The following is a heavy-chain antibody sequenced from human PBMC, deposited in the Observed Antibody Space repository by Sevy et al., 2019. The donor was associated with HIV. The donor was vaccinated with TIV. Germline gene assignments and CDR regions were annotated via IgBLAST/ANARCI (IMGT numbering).Heavy chain of an antibody. Sequence: SETLSLTCAVSGVSVSSDTYYWSWIRQPPGKGLEWIGYVYHTGSTNYSPSFKSRVTISVDTSKNQFSLRLFSAAAADTAVYYCAREPYFFDKSGYYWDYWGQGALVTVSS. D-gene: IGHD3-22*01. CDR2: VYHTGST. CDR3: AREPYFFDKSGYYWDY. V-gene: IGHV4-61*01. CDR1: GVSVSSDTYY. J-gene: IGHJ4*02.